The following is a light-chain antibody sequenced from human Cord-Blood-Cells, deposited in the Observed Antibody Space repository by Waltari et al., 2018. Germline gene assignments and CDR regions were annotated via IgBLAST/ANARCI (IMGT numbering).Light chain of an antibody. CDR2: DNS. CDR3: QSYDSSLSVV. CDR1: SSHIGAGYD. V-gene: IGLV1-40*01. J-gene: IGLJ2*01. Sequence: QSVLTQPPSVSGAPGQRVTISCTGSSSHIGAGYDVHWYQQLPGTAPKLLIYDNSNRPSGVPDRFSGSKSGTSASLAITGLQAEDEADYYCQSYDSSLSVVFGGGTKLTVL.